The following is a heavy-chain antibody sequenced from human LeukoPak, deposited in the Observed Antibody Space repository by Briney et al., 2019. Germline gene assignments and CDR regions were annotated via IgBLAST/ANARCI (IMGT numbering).Heavy chain of an antibody. J-gene: IGHJ3*02. CDR3: ARSRGYGDYLDAFDI. CDR2: INHSGST. V-gene: IGHV4-34*01. CDR1: GGPFSGYY. Sequence: PSETLSLTCAVYGGPFSGYYWSWIRQPPGKGLEWIGEINHSGSTNYNPSLKSRVTISVDTSKNQFSLKLGSVTAADTAVYYCARSRGYGDYLDAFDIWGQGTMVTVSS. D-gene: IGHD4-17*01.